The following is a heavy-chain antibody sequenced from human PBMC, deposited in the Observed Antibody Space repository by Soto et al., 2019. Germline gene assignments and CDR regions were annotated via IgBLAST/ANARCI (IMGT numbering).Heavy chain of an antibody. V-gene: IGHV4-59*01. CDR2: IYYSGST. CDR1: GGSISSYY. Sequence: SETLSLTCTVSGGSISSYYWSWIRQPPGKGLEWIGYIYYSGSTNYNPSLKSRVTISVDTSKNQFSLKLSSVTAADTAVYYCARSHIVVEVAATLGYYKDVWSRGTTVTVSS. D-gene: IGHD2-15*01. J-gene: IGHJ6*03. CDR3: ARSHIVVEVAATLGYYKDV.